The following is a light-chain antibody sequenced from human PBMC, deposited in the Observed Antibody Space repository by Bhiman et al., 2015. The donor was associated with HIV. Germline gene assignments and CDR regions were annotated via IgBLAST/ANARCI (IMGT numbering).Light chain of an antibody. Sequence: QSALTQPASVSGSPGQSIIISCTGTSSDVGGYNHVSWYQQHPGKAPKLMIYDVSSRPSGVSNRFSGSKSANTASLTISGLQAEDEADYYCSSYTSSTTPYVFGTGTKVTVL. V-gene: IGLV2-14*03. CDR1: SSDVGGYNH. J-gene: IGLJ1*01. CDR3: SSYTSSTTPYV. CDR2: DVS.